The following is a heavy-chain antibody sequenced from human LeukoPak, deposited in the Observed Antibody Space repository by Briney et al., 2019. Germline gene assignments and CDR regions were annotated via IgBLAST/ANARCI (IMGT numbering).Heavy chain of an antibody. V-gene: IGHV4-4*02. D-gene: IGHD2-15*01. Sequence: PSETLSLTCAVSGGSISSSNWWSWVRQPPGKGLEWIGEIYHSGSINYNPSLKSRVTISVDKSKNPFSLKLSSVTAADTAVYYCARGGGDIVVVVAAIGSYYGMDVWGKGTTVTVSS. J-gene: IGHJ6*04. CDR1: GGSISSSNW. CDR2: IYHSGSI. CDR3: ARGGGDIVVVVAAIGSYYGMDV.